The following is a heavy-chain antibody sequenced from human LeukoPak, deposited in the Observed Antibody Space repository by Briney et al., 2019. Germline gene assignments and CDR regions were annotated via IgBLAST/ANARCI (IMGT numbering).Heavy chain of an antibody. Sequence: AAVKVSCKASGGTFSSYAIRWVRPAPGQGGEWMGRIIPILGIANYAQKSQGRVTITADKSTSTAYMELSSLRSEDTAVYYCASSPGSSGYYYEYYFDYWGQGTLVTVSS. J-gene: IGHJ4*02. D-gene: IGHD3-22*01. V-gene: IGHV1-69*04. CDR2: IIPILGIA. CDR3: ASSPGSSGYYYEYYFDY. CDR1: GGTFSSYA.